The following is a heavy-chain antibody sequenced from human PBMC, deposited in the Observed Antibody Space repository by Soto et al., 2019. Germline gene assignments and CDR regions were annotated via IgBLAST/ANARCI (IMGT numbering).Heavy chain of an antibody. V-gene: IGHV4-39*01. J-gene: IGHJ4*02. CDR2: TYYSGST. CDR3: ARIRDSSLMVYDY. D-gene: IGHD2-8*01. CDR1: GGSISSSSYY. Sequence: SETLSLTCTVSGGSISSSSYYWGWIRQPPGKGLEWIGSTYYSGSTYYNPSLKSRVTISVDTSKNQFSLKLSSVTAADTAVYYCARIRDSSLMVYDYWGQGTLVTVSS.